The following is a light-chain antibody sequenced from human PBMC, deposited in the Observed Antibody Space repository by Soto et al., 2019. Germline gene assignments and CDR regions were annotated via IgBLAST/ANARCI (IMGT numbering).Light chain of an antibody. J-gene: IGKJ4*01. CDR3: QHYNSYST. CDR2: KAS. V-gene: IGKV1-5*03. Sequence: DIQMTQSPSTLSASVGARVTITCRASQSISSWLAWYQQKPGKAPKLLIYKASSLESGVPSRFSGSGSGTEFTLTISSLHSDDFATYYCQHYNSYSTFGGGTKVEIK. CDR1: QSISSW.